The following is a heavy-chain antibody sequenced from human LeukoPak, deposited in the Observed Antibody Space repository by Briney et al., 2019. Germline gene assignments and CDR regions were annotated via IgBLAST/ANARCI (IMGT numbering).Heavy chain of an antibody. V-gene: IGHV1-2*02. J-gene: IGHJ5*02. Sequence: ASVKVSCKASGYTFTGYYMHWVRQAPGQGLEWMGWINPNSGGTNYAQKFQGRVTMTRDTSISTAYMELSRLRPDDTAVYYCARVTVTDPYNWFDPWGQGTLVTVSS. CDR3: ARVTVTDPYNWFDP. CDR1: GYTFTGYY. D-gene: IGHD4-17*01. CDR2: INPNSGGT.